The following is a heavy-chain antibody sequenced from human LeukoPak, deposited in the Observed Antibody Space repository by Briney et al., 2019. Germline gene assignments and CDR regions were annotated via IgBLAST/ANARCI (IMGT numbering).Heavy chain of an antibody. CDR3: ARPTRRQLVITY. CDR2: INPNSGGT. Sequence: ASVKVSCKASGYTFTGYSMHWVRQAPGQGLEWMGWINPNSGGTKYAQKFQGWVTMTRDTSISTAYMELSSLRSEDTAVYYCARPTRRQLVITYWGQGTLVTVSS. CDR1: GYTFTGYS. D-gene: IGHD6-13*01. J-gene: IGHJ4*02. V-gene: IGHV1-2*04.